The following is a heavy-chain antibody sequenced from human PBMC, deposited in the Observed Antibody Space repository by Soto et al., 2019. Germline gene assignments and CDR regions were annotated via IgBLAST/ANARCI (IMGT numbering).Heavy chain of an antibody. CDR1: GGSISSSNW. V-gene: IGHV4-4*02. Sequence: PSETLSLTCAVSGGSISSSNWWSWVRQPPGKGLEWIGEIYHSGSTNYNPSLKSRVTISVDKSKNQFSLKLSSVTAADTAVYYCARDTAYSSSHPRYGMDVWGQGTTVTVSS. CDR2: IYHSGST. D-gene: IGHD6-13*01. J-gene: IGHJ6*02. CDR3: ARDTAYSSSHPRYGMDV.